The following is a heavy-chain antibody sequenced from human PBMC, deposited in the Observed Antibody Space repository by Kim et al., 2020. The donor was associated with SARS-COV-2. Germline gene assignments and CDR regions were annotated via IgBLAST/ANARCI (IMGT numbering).Heavy chain of an antibody. CDR3: ARVSPLGDDAFDI. V-gene: IGHV3-13*01. Sequence: YPASVKGRFTISRENAKNSLDLQMNSLGAGDTAVYYWARVSPLGDDAFDIWGQGTMVTVSS. J-gene: IGHJ3*02.